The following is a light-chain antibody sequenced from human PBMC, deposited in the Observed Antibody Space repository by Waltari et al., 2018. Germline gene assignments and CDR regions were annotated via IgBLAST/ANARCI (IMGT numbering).Light chain of an antibody. CDR2: EPS. Sequence: EIGLTQSPGTLSLSPGERATLSCRASQSVRNGYVAWSMQRPGWPPRHLIDEPSLRATGIPDRCSGSGSGTDLTLTISRLEPEDFAVYYCEQYGSSLWTFGQGTKVEIK. J-gene: IGKJ1*01. V-gene: IGKV3-20*01. CDR3: EQYGSSLWT. CDR1: QSVRNGY.